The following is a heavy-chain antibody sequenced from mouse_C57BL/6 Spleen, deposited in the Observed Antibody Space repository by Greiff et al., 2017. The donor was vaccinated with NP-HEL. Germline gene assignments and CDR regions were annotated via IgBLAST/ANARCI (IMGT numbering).Heavy chain of an antibody. D-gene: IGHD1-1*01. V-gene: IGHV1-9*01. J-gene: IGHJ3*01. CDR2: ILPGSGST. CDR1: GYTFTGYW. CDR3: ASPYYYGSSPFAY. Sequence: VKLVESGAELMKPGASVKLSCKASGYTFTGYWIEWVKQRPGHGLEWIGEILPGSGSTNYNEKFKGKATFTADTSSNTHYRLHSSLTTEDSAIYYCASPYYYGSSPFAYWGQGTLVTVSA.